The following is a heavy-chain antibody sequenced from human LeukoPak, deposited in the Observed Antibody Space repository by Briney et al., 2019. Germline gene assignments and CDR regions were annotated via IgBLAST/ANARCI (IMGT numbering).Heavy chain of an antibody. D-gene: IGHD3-16*02. Sequence: RPGGSLRLSCAAYGFTFSSYSMNWVRPAPGKGLEWVSSISSSSSYIYYADSVKDRFTISRDNAENSLYLQMNSLRAEDTAVYNCAREGSRLGELSYNWFDPWGQGTLVTVSS. J-gene: IGHJ5*02. CDR3: AREGSRLGELSYNWFDP. CDR2: ISSSSSYI. CDR1: GFTFSSYS. V-gene: IGHV3-21*01.